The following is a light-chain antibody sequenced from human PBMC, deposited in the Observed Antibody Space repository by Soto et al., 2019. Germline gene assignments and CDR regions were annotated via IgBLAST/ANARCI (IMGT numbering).Light chain of an antibody. CDR2: GAS. CDR1: QSVSSNY. J-gene: IGKJ1*01. CDR3: QQYGSSGT. Sequence: EIVLTQSPGTLSLSPGERATLSCRASQSVSSNYFAWYQQKPGQAPRFLISGASTRATGIPDRFSGSGSGTDFTLTISRLEPEDFAVYYCQQYGSSGTFGQGTKVDVK. V-gene: IGKV3-20*01.